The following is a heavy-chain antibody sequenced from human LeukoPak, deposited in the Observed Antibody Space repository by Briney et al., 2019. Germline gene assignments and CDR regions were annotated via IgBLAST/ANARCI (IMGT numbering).Heavy chain of an antibody. Sequence: PGGSLRLSCAASGFNFTYTWMNWVRQVPGKGLEWVGRVKSKSDGGTVDYAAPVKGRFTILRDDSRNTLSLQMNSLKTADTAVYFCTSIALGGICDHWGQGALVTVSS. J-gene: IGHJ4*02. CDR1: GFNFTYTW. CDR3: TSIALGGICDH. CDR2: VKSKSDGGTV. D-gene: IGHD3-16*01. V-gene: IGHV3-15*07.